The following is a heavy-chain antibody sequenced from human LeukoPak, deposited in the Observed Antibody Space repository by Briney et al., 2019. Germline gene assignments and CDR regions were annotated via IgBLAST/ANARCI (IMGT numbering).Heavy chain of an antibody. CDR1: GFTFHDYA. D-gene: IGHD3-10*01. CDR3: AKDKSSAGSESHDY. CDR2: ISWNSGSI. V-gene: IGHV3-9*01. Sequence: GRSLRLSCAASGFTFHDYAMHWVRQAPGKALEWVSGISWNSGSIGYADSVKVRFTISRVNDKCSLYLQMNSLRAEDTSLYYCAKDKSSAGSESHDYWGQGTLVTVSS. J-gene: IGHJ4*02.